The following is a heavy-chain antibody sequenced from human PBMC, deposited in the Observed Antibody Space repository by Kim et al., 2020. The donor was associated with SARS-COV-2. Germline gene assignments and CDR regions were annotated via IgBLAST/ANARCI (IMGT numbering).Heavy chain of an antibody. D-gene: IGHD2-15*01. V-gene: IGHV3-30*01. CDR3: EMGIIGSLTGIDY. Sequence: YYADYEKDRFTISRDNSKDTLYLQMNTLRPEDTAVYYCEMGIIGSLTGIDYWGQGTLVTVSS. J-gene: IGHJ4*02.